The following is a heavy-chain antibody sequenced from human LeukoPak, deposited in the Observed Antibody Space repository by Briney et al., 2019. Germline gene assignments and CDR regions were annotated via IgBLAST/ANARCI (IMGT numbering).Heavy chain of an antibody. CDR3: AREKGYCSSSRCARNAFDI. CDR2: TRNKPNSYTT. V-gene: IGHV3-72*01. CDR1: GFTFSDHY. J-gene: IGHJ3*02. D-gene: IGHD2-2*01. Sequence: GGSLRLSCAASGFTFSDHYMDWVRQAPGKGLEWVGRTRNKPNSYTTEYAASVRGRFTISRDDSRNSLYLQMNSLKTEDTAVYYCAREKGYCSSSRCARNAFDIWGQGTMVTVSS.